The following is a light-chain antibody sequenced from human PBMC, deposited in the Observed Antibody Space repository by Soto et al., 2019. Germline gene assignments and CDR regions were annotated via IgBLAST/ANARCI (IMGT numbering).Light chain of an antibody. CDR1: QSLNNY. CDR3: QQRYNWPRFS. CDR2: DAS. Sequence: EIVLTQSPATLSLSPGARATLSCRASQSLNNYLAWYQQKPGQAPRLLIYDASERATGVPARFSGSGSGTHFTLTISSPEPEYFAVYYCQQRYNWPRFSFGPGTKLAIK. V-gene: IGKV3-11*01. J-gene: IGKJ3*01.